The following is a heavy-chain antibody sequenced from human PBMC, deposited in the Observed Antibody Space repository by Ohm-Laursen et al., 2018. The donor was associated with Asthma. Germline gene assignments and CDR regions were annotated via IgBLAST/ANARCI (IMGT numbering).Heavy chain of an antibody. V-gene: IGHV3-30-3*01. D-gene: IGHD3-3*01. CDR2: ISYDGSNK. CDR1: GFTFSSYA. CDR3: ARDVMEWYLPAFDF. J-gene: IGHJ4*02. Sequence: SLRLSCAASGFTFSSYAMHWVRQAPGMGLEWVAVISYDGSNKYYADSVNGRFTVSRDDSKNTLYLQMNSLRPDDTAVYYCARDVMEWYLPAFDFWGQGTLVTVSS.